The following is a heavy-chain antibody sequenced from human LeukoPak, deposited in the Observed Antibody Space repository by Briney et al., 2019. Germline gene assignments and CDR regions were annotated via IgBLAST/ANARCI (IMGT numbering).Heavy chain of an antibody. CDR3: ARDWRGMDV. CDR2: ISSSSSII. J-gene: IGHJ6*02. V-gene: IGHV3-48*04. Sequence: GGSLRLSCAASGFTFSSYSMNWVRQAPGKGLEWVSYISSSSSIIYYADSVKGRFTISRDNAKNSLYLQKNSLRAEDTAVYYCARDWRGMDVWGQGTTVTVSS. CDR1: GFTFSSYS.